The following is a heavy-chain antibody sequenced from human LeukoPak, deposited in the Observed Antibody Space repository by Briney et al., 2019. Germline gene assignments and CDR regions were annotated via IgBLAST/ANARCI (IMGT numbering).Heavy chain of an antibody. Sequence: GSLRLSCVVSGFTFSNYAMSWVRPAPGKGLEWVSAISGSGGSAYYADSVKGRFTISRDNAKNSLYLQMNSLRAEDTAVYYCARGRDGSQSPIDDWGQGTLVTVSS. J-gene: IGHJ4*02. CDR2: ISGSGGSA. D-gene: IGHD5-24*01. CDR1: GFTFSNYA. V-gene: IGHV3-23*01. CDR3: ARGRDGSQSPIDD.